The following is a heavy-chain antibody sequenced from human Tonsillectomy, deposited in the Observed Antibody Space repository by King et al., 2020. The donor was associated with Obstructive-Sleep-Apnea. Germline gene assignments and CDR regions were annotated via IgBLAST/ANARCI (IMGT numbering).Heavy chain of an antibody. CDR2: ITLSGST. V-gene: IGHV4-34*01. J-gene: IGHJ4*02. Sequence: VQLQQWGAGLLKPSETLSLTCAVYGGSFSGYYWSWIRQPPGKVLELIGEITLSGSTNYNPSRKSRVTISVYTSKNQFSLKMNSVTAADTAVYYCARVEDYFDYWGQGNLVTVSS. CDR1: GGSFSGYY. D-gene: IGHD3-3*01. CDR3: ARVEDYFDY.